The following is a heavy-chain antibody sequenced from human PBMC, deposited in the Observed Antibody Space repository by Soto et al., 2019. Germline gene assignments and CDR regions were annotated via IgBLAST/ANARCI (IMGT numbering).Heavy chain of an antibody. J-gene: IGHJ2*01. CDR2: IIPILGIA. CDR3: ARYELDDRNYWYFDL. CDR1: GGTFSSYT. D-gene: IGHD3-10*01. V-gene: IGHV1-69*02. Sequence: QVQLVQSGAEVKKPGSSVKVSCKASGGTFSSYTISWVRQAPGQGLEWMGRIIPILGIANYAQKFQGRVTITADKSTSTAYMELTRLRSENTAVYYCARYELDDRNYWYFDLWGRGTLVPVSS.